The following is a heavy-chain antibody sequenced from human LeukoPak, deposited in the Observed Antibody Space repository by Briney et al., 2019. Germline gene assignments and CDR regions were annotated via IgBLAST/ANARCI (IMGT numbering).Heavy chain of an antibody. CDR1: GGSISSSIYY. Sequence: PSETLSLTCTVSGGSISSSIYYWGWIRQPPGKGLEWIGSIYYSGSTYYNPSLKSRVTISVDTSKNQFSLKLSSVTAADTAVYYCARRPYSSKPTYYYYYMDVWGKGTTVTVSS. V-gene: IGHV4-39*01. D-gene: IGHD6-13*01. J-gene: IGHJ6*03. CDR3: ARRPYSSKPTYYYYYMDV. CDR2: IYYSGST.